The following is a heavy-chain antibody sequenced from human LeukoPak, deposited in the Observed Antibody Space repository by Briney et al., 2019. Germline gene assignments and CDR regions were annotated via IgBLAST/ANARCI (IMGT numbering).Heavy chain of an antibody. Sequence: GGSLRLSCAASGFTFSGYGMQSVRQSPGKGLVWVSRINSEGSSTGYADSVKGRFTISRDNANNTLYLQMNSLRAEDTAVYFCSKMPLRYHYMDVWGKGTTVTVSS. J-gene: IGHJ6*03. D-gene: IGHD2-2*01. CDR1: GFTFSGYG. CDR3: SKMPLRYHYMDV. CDR2: INSEGSST. V-gene: IGHV3-74*01.